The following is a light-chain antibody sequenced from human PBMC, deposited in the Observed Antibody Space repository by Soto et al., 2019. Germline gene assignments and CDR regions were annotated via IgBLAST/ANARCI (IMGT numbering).Light chain of an antibody. Sequence: EVELTQSPGTLSLSPGERATLSCRASQTVSSSYLAWYQQQPGQAPRLLIYGASSRATGIPDRFSGSGSGKDFTRTTSRLETEDSAVYYCQQYGSSPVTCGQGTKVDIK. J-gene: IGKJ1*01. CDR2: GAS. CDR1: QTVSSSY. CDR3: QQYGSSPVT. V-gene: IGKV3-20*01.